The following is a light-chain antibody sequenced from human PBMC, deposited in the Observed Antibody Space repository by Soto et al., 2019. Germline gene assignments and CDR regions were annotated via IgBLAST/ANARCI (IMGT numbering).Light chain of an antibody. CDR1: QGISSY. CDR3: QQLNSYPRT. CDR2: AAS. J-gene: IGKJ3*01. V-gene: IGKV1-9*01. Sequence: DIPLTQSPSFLSASVGDRVTITCRASQGISSYLAWYQQKPGKAPKLLIYAASTLQSGVPSRFSGSGSGTEFTLTISSLQPADFATDYCQQLNSYPRTFGPGTKVDIK.